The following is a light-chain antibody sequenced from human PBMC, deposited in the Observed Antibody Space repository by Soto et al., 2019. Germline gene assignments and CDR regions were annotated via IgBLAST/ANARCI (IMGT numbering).Light chain of an antibody. CDR2: GAS. V-gene: IGKV3-20*01. CDR3: QQFASSPGFP. J-gene: IGKJ3*01. CDR1: QTINNRY. Sequence: EIVLTQSPGTLSLSPGERATLSCRASQTINNRYLAWYQQKPGQAPRLLIYGASSRATGIPDRFSGSGSGTDFTLPISRLEPEDFAVYYCQQFASSPGFPFGPGTKVDMK.